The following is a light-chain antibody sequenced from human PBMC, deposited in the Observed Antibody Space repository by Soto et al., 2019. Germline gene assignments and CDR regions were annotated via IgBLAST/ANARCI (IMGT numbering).Light chain of an antibody. CDR3: QQRSKSIT. Sequence: EIVLTQSPATLSLSPGERVTLSCRASQSVATYLAWYQHRPGQAPRLLIYDASNRATGIPARFSGSGSGTDFTLTISSLEPEDFAVYYCQQRSKSITFGQGTRLEIK. V-gene: IGKV3-11*01. CDR2: DAS. CDR1: QSVATY. J-gene: IGKJ5*01.